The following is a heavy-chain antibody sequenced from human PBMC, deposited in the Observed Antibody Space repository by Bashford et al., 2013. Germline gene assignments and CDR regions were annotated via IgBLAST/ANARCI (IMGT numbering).Heavy chain of an antibody. Sequence: VASVKVSCRASGYTFTKYAMHWVRQAPGEGLEWMGWINAANGNTKYSEKFQGRVTITADKSTSTAYMELSSLRSEDTAVYYCARDGGGQQLVMVHNWFDPWGQGTLVTVSS. D-gene: IGHD6-13*01. CDR3: ARDGGGQQLVMVHNWFDP. CDR2: INAANGNT. V-gene: IGHV1-3*01. CDR1: GYTFTKYA. J-gene: IGHJ5*02.